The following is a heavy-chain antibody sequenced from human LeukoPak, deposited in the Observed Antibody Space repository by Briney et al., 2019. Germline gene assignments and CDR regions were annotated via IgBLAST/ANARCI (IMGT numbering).Heavy chain of an antibody. Sequence: SVKVSCKASGGTFSSYAISWVRQAPGQGLEWMGGIIPIFGTANYAQKFQGRVTITTDESTSTAYMELSSLRSEDTAVYYCAREGNYVSRYFDYWGQGTLVTVSS. CDR3: AREGNYVSRYFDY. D-gene: IGHD4-11*01. J-gene: IGHJ4*02. CDR2: IIPIFGTA. CDR1: GGTFSSYA. V-gene: IGHV1-69*05.